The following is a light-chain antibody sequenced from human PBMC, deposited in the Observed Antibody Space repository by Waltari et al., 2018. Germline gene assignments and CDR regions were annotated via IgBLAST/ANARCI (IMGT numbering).Light chain of an antibody. CDR2: GAS. Sequence: DIVITQSPGTLSVSPGEKATLSCRASQSVSSNLAWDQQKPGQSPRLLIYGASTRATGIPARFSGSGSGTDFTLTISSLQSEDFAVYYCQHSDTFGQGTKLEIK. CDR3: QHSDT. V-gene: IGKV3-15*01. J-gene: IGKJ2*01. CDR1: QSVSSN.